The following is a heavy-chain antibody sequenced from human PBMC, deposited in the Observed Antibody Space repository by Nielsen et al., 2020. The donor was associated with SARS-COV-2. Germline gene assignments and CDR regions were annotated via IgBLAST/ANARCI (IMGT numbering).Heavy chain of an antibody. J-gene: IGHJ6*02. V-gene: IGHV1-2*02. CDR3: ARGSLTTVVTPPYYYYGMDV. D-gene: IGHD4-23*01. CDR2: INPNSGGT. Sequence: ASVKVSCKASGYTFTGYYMHWVRQAPGQGLEWMGWINPNSGGTNYAQKLQGRVTMTTDTSTSTAYMELRSLRSDDTAVYYCARGSLTTVVTPPYYYYGMDVWGQGTTVTVSS. CDR1: GYTFTGYY.